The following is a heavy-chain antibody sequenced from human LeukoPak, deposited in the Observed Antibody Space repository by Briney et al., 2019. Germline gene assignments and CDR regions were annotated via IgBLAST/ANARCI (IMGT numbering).Heavy chain of an antibody. D-gene: IGHD3-10*01. J-gene: IGHJ6*02. CDR3: AKVGVYGSGNYYYGMDV. CDR2: ISGSGGST. Sequence: PGGSLRLSCAASGFSFSSYAMSWVRQAPGKGLEWVSGISGSGGSTYYADSVKGRFTISRDNSKNTLYLQMNSLRVEDTAVYYCAKVGVYGSGNYYYGMDVWGQGTTVTVSS. V-gene: IGHV3-23*01. CDR1: GFSFSSYA.